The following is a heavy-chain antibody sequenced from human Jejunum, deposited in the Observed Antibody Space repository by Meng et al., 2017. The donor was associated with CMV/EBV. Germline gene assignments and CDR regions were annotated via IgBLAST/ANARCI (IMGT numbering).Heavy chain of an antibody. V-gene: IGHV3-23*01. CDR1: GFSFDSYV. CDR3: ARGGETIAARPGDF. J-gene: IGHJ4*02. D-gene: IGHD6-6*01. Sequence: ASGFSFDSYVMSWVRQAPGKGLEWVSDISYTGGTTHYADSVKGRFAVSRDNSKSTLYLQMNSLRVDDTAIYYCARGGETIAARPGDFWGQGTLVTVSS. CDR2: ISYTGGTT.